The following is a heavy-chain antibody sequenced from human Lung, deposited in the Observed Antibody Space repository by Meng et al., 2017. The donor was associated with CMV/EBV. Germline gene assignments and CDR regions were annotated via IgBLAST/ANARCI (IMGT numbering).Heavy chain of an antibody. CDR1: GDIVSSNSAA. CDR2: TYYRSKWYH. J-gene: IGHJ4*02. Sequence: QVQPPQSGPGLVKPSQTLSLTCAISGDIVSSNSAAWHWIRQSPSRGLEWLGRTYYRSKWYHEYAVSVKSRITISPDTPKNQFSLQLNSMTPEDTAVYYCARGINGGCGDWGQGTLVTVSS. D-gene: IGHD4-23*01. V-gene: IGHV6-1*01. CDR3: ARGINGGCGD.